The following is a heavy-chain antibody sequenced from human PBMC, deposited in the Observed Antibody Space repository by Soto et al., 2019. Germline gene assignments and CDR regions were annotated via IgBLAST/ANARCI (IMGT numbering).Heavy chain of an antibody. J-gene: IGHJ1*01. CDR3: AKDKDHDYGGNSRFQH. D-gene: IGHD4-17*01. CDR2: ISYDGSNK. Sequence: GGSLRLSCAASGFTFSSYGMHWVRQAPGKGLEWVAVISYDGSNKYYADSVKGRFTISRDNSKNTLYLQMNSLRAEDTAVYYCAKDKDHDYGGNSRFQHWGQGTLVTVSS. V-gene: IGHV3-30*18. CDR1: GFTFSSYG.